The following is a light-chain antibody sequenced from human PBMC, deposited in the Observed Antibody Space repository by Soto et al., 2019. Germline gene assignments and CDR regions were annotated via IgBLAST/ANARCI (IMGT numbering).Light chain of an antibody. CDR2: AAS. J-gene: IGKJ5*01. CDR1: QSISNW. Sequence: DIQMTQSPSTLPASVGDRVTITCRASQSISNWLACYQQKPGTAPKLLIYAASSLQTGVPSRFSGSGSGTDFTLTISSLQPEDFATYYCQQSYSTPPITFGQGTRLEIK. CDR3: QQSYSTPPIT. V-gene: IGKV1-39*01.